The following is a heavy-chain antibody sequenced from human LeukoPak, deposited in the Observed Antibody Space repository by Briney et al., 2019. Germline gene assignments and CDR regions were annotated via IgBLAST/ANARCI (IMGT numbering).Heavy chain of an antibody. CDR2: INHNGNVN. D-gene: IGHD6-6*01. CDR1: GFTFSSYW. J-gene: IGHJ4*02. Sequence: GGSLRLSCAASGFTFSSYWMNWARQAPGKGLEWVASINHNGNVNYYVDSVKGRFTISRDNAKNSLYLQMSNLRAEDTAVYFCARDGNIAARPDHYFDYWGQGTLVTVSS. V-gene: IGHV3-7*03. CDR3: ARDGNIAARPDHYFDY.